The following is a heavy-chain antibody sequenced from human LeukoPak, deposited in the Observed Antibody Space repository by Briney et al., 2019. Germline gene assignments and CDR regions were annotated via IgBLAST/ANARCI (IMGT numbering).Heavy chain of an antibody. J-gene: IGHJ6*02. D-gene: IGHD3-16*01. CDR3: ARGVGPYYYYYGMDV. CDR2: IIPIFGTA. V-gene: IGHV1-69*13. Sequence: SVKVSCTASGGTFIIYAISWVRQAPGQGLEWVGGIIPIFGTANYPQKFQGRVTITADESTSTAYMELSSLRSEDTAVYYCARGVGPYYYYYGMDVWGQGTTVTVSS. CDR1: GGTFIIYA.